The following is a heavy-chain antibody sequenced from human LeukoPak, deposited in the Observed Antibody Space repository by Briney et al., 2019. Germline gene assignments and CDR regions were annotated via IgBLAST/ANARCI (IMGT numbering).Heavy chain of an antibody. CDR2: IYYSGST. J-gene: IGHJ4*02. V-gene: IGHV4-59*01. Sequence: SETLSLTCTVSGGSISGYYWSWIRQPPGMGLEWIGYIYYSGSTNYNPSLKSRVTISVDTSKNQFSLKLSSVTAADTAVYYCARAGDKSGYFDYWGQGTLVTVSS. D-gene: IGHD2-21*02. CDR3: ARAGDKSGYFDY. CDR1: GGSISGYY.